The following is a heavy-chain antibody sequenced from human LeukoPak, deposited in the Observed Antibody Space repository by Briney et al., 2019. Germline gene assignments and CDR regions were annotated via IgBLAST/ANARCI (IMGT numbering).Heavy chain of an antibody. V-gene: IGHV4-4*07. CDR3: AREKYYDFWSGYRHFDY. Sequence: SETLSLTCTVSGGSISSYYWSWIRQPAGKGLEWIGRIYTSGSTNYNPSFKGRVTMSVDTSKNQFSLKLSSVTAADTAVYYCAREKYYDFWSGYRHFDYWGQGTLVTVSS. CDR1: GGSISSYY. CDR2: IYTSGST. D-gene: IGHD3-3*01. J-gene: IGHJ4*02.